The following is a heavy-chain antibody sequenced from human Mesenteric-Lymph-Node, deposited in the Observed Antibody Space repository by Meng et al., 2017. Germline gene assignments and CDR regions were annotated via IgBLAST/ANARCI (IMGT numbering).Heavy chain of an antibody. CDR2: ISSSSSYI. CDR3: ARDHCSSTSCYFGLWTHYYYYGMDV. V-gene: IGHV3-21*01. Sequence: GGSLRLSCAASGFTFSSYSMNWVRQAPGKGLEWVSSISSSSSYIYYADSVKGRFTISRDNAKNSLYLQMNSLRAEDTAVYYCARDHCSSTSCYFGLWTHYYYYGMDVWGQGTTVTVSS. J-gene: IGHJ6*02. CDR1: GFTFSSYS. D-gene: IGHD2-2*01.